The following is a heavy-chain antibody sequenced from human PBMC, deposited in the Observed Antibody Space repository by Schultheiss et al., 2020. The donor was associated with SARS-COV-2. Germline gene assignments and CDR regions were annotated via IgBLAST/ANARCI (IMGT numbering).Heavy chain of an antibody. CDR1: GGSFSGYY. D-gene: IGHD1-1*01. J-gene: IGHJ5*02. V-gene: IGHV4-59*01. Sequence: SQTLSLTCAVYGGSFSGYYWSWIRQPPGKGLEWIGYIYHSGKTNYNPSLQSRVTISVDTSKNQFSLKLSSVTAADTAVYYCATTTPFETPNWFDPWGQGTLVTVSS. CDR3: ATTTPFETPNWFDP. CDR2: IYHSGKT.